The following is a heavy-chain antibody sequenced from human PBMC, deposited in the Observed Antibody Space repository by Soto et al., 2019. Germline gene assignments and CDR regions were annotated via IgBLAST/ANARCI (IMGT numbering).Heavy chain of an antibody. Sequence: GASVKVSCKASGYTFTSYSMHWVRQAPGQRLEWMGWINAGNGNTKYSQKFQGRVTLTRDTSASIAYMELSSLRSEDTAVYYCARDLVGPGDYWGQGTLVTISS. D-gene: IGHD2-8*02. CDR2: INAGNGNT. CDR3: ARDLVGPGDY. V-gene: IGHV1-3*01. J-gene: IGHJ4*02. CDR1: GYTFTSYS.